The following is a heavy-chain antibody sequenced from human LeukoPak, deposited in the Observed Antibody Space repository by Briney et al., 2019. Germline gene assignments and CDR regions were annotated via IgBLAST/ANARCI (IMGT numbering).Heavy chain of an antibody. D-gene: IGHD3-22*01. CDR2: IIPILGVP. V-gene: IGHV1-69*04. CDR1: GGTFSSYA. Sequence: GSSVNVSCKASGGTFSSYAISWVRQAPGQGLEWMGRIIPILGVPNYAQKLQGRVTMTTDTSTSTAYMELRSLRSDDTAVYYCARVLQYDSSGYPNYYMDVWGKGTTVTVSS. J-gene: IGHJ6*03. CDR3: ARVLQYDSSGYPNYYMDV.